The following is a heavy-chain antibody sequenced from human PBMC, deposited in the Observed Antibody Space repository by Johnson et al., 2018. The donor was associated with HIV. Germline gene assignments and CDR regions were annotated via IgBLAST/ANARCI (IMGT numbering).Heavy chain of an antibody. V-gene: IGHV3-30-3*01. CDR1: GFGFSSYA. J-gene: IGHJ3*02. CDR3: GKDRAVAGKGHDAFDI. CDR2: ISYDGSNK. Sequence: QVQLVESGGGVVQPGRSLRASCAASGFGFSSYAMHWVRQAPGKGLEWVAVISYDGSNKYYADSVKGRFTISRDNSKNTLYLQMNSLRAEDTAVYYSGKDRAVAGKGHDAFDIWGQGTMVTVSS. D-gene: IGHD6-19*01.